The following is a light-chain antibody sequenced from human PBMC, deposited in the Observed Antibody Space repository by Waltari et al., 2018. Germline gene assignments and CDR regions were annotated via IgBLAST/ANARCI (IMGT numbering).Light chain of an antibody. V-gene: IGKV3-20*01. CDR2: DTS. CDR1: ESVRRA. Sequence: EVVLTQSPGTLSLSPGERATLSCRARESVRRALIWYRQKPGQAPRLLIYDTSTRATGVPDRFTGSGSWTDFSLTISRLEPEDFTVYYCQHNVRLPVTFGQGTKVEIK. CDR3: QHNVRLPVT. J-gene: IGKJ1*01.